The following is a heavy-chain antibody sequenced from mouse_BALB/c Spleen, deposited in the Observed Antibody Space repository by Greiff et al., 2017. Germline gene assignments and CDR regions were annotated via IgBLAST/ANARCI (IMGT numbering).Heavy chain of an antibody. V-gene: IGHV5-15*02. J-gene: IGHJ4*01. D-gene: IGHD2-3*01. CDR3: ARRLLPYYAMDY. Sequence: EVKLVESGGGLVQPGGSRKLSCAASGFTFSDYGMAWVRQAPGKGPEWVAFISNLAYSIYYADTVTGRFTISRENAKNTLYLEMSSLRSEDTAMYYCARRLLPYYAMDYWGQGTSVTVAS. CDR1: GFTFSDYG. CDR2: ISNLAYSI.